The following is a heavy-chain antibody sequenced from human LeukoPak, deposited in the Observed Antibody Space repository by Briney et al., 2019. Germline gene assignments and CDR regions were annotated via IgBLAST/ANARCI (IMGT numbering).Heavy chain of an antibody. D-gene: IGHD6-13*01. V-gene: IGHV1-8*01. Sequence: ASVKVSCTASGYTFTTSDINWVRQATGQGLEWMGWMNPNSGKTGSAQKFQGRLTTTKNTSTSTAYMEVTGLKFEDTAIYYCARGRPGPAGAGTYDLWGQGTLITVSS. J-gene: IGHJ4*02. CDR3: ARGRPGPAGAGTYDL. CDR2: MNPNSGKT. CDR1: GYTFTTSD.